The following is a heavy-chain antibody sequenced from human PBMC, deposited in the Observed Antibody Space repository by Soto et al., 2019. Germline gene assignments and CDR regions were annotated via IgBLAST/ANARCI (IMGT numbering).Heavy chain of an antibody. Sequence: ASVKVSCKASGYTFTSYGISWVRQAPGQGLEWMGRISAYNGNTNYAQKLQGRVTMTTDTSTSTAYMELRSLRSDDTAVYYCARVEATVTTTYYYGMDVWGQGTTVTVSS. V-gene: IGHV1-18*01. CDR1: GYTFTSYG. D-gene: IGHD4-17*01. J-gene: IGHJ6*02. CDR3: ARVEATVTTTYYYGMDV. CDR2: ISAYNGNT.